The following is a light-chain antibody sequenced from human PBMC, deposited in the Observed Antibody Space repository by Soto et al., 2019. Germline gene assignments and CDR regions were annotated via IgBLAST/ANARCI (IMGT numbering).Light chain of an antibody. CDR2: AAS. CDR1: QSIGSS. CDR3: QQSYRA. V-gene: IGKV1-39*01. Sequence: DIQMTQSPSSLSASVGDRVTITCRASQSIGSSLNWYQQKPGKAPKLLIYAASSLQGGVPSRFSGSGSGTDFTLTISNLQPEDFATYYCQQSYRAFGQGTKVEIK. J-gene: IGKJ1*01.